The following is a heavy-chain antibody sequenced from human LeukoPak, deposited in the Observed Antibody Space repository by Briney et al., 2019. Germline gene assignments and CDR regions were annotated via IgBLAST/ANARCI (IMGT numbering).Heavy chain of an antibody. D-gene: IGHD1-26*01. CDR3: ARDPCGVQREPTPPCGMDV. CDR2: IKQDGSEK. V-gene: IGHV3-7*01. Sequence: GESLRLSCAASGFIFKKYWMNWVRQVPGKGLEWVANIKQDGSEKYYVDSVKGRFTISRDNAKNSLYLQMNSLRAEDTAVYYCARDPCGVQREPTPPCGMDVWGQGTTVTVSS. J-gene: IGHJ6*02. CDR1: GFIFKKYW.